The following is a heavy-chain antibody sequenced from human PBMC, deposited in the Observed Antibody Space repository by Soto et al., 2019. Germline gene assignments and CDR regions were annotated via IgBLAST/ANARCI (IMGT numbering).Heavy chain of an antibody. CDR3: AKLLGYCSSTSCAKPGWFDP. D-gene: IGHD2-2*01. V-gene: IGHV3-23*01. J-gene: IGHJ5*02. Sequence: PGGSLRLSCAASGFTFSSYAMSWVRQAPGKGLEWVSAISGSGGSTYYADSVKGRFTISRDNSKNTLYLQMNSLRAEDTAVYYCAKLLGYCSSTSCAKPGWFDPWGQGTXVTVSS. CDR1: GFTFSSYA. CDR2: ISGSGGST.